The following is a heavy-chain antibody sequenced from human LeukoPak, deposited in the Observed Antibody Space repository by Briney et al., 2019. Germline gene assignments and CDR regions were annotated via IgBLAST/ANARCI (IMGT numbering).Heavy chain of an antibody. CDR2: IYTSGST. Sequence: SETLSLTCTVSGGSISSGSYYWSWIRQPAGKGLEWIGRIYTSGSTNYNPSLKSRVTISVDTSKNQFSLKLSSVTAADTAVYYCAREERGYYYGSGTNPCFDYWGQGTLVTVSS. CDR1: GGSISSGSYY. V-gene: IGHV4-61*02. D-gene: IGHD3-10*01. CDR3: AREERGYYYGSGTNPCFDY. J-gene: IGHJ4*02.